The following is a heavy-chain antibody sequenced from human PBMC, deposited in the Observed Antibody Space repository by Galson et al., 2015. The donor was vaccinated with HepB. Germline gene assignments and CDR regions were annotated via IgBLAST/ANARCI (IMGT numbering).Heavy chain of an antibody. V-gene: IGHV3-33*01. J-gene: IGHJ3*02. CDR3: ATGVVPAANDAFDI. CDR2: IWYDGSNK. CDR1: GFTFSSYG. D-gene: IGHD2-2*01. Sequence: SLRLSCAASGFTFSSYGMHWVRQAPGKGLEWVAVIWYDGSNKYYADSVKGRFTISRDNSKNTLYLQMNSLRAEDTAVYYCATGVVPAANDAFDIWGQGTMVTVSS.